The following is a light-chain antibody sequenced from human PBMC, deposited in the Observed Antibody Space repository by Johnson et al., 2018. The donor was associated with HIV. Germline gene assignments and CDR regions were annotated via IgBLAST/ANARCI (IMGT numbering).Light chain of an antibody. CDR2: DNN. Sequence: QSVLTQPPSVSAAPGQKVTISCSGSSSNIGNNYVSWYQQLPGTAPKLLIYDNNRRPSGVPDRFSGSKSAASATLDITGLQSGDEADYYCGTWDSSLSAPYVFGTGTKVTVL. CDR1: SSNIGNNY. V-gene: IGLV1-51*01. CDR3: GTWDSSLSAPYV. J-gene: IGLJ1*01.